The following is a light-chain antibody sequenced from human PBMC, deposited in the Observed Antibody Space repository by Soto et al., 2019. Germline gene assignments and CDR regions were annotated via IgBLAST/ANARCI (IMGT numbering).Light chain of an antibody. CDR3: LQYNHYPLT. CDR1: QSINSW. Sequence: DIQMTQSPSTLSASVGDRVTLTCRASQSINSWLAWYQQRPGKGPKLLIHKASILEGGVPSRFSGSASGTEFTHTISSLQPDDFATYYCLQYNHYPLTFGGGTKVEIK. CDR2: KAS. J-gene: IGKJ4*01. V-gene: IGKV1-5*03.